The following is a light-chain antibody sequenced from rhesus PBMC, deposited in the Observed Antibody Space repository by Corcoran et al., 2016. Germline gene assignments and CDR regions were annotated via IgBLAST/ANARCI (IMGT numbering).Light chain of an antibody. Sequence: DIQMTQSPSSLSASVGDTVTITCRASPGLISWLAWYQPKPGKAPTPLIYKPSSLQSGSQSRFSGSGSGTDFTLPISSLQSEDFATYYCQQYSSRPYSFGQGTKVEIK. CDR1: PGLISW. J-gene: IGKJ2*01. CDR2: KPS. CDR3: QQYSSRPYS. V-gene: IGKV1-22*01.